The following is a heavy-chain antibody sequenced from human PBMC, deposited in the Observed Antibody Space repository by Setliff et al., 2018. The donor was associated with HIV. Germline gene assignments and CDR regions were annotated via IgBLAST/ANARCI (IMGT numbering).Heavy chain of an antibody. D-gene: IGHD5-12*01. J-gene: IGHJ6*02. Sequence: PSETLSLTCTVSGGSISDHYWSWIRQPPGKGLEWIGTIYHSGRTTYSPSLKSRLTISVDTSNNQFSLKLSSVIAADTAVYYCARVGYSRTSYAMDVWGQGTTVTSP. CDR3: ARVGYSRTSYAMDV. CDR1: GGSISDHY. CDR2: IYHSGRT. V-gene: IGHV4-59*11.